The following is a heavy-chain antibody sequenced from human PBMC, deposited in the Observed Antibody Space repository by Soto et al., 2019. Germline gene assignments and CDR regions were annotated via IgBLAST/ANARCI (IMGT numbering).Heavy chain of an antibody. J-gene: IGHJ4*02. D-gene: IGHD6-19*01. CDR3: VKDIHEQWLVSDFEY. CDR2: ISWNSGRI. V-gene: IGHV3-9*01. Sequence: EVQLVESGGGLVQPGRSLRLSCVASGFTFDSYAMHWVRQAPGKGLEWVSGISWNSGRIGYEDSVKGRFTISRDNAQNLLYLEMNSLRVEDTAFYYCVKDIHEQWLVSDFEYWGQGALVTVSS. CDR1: GFTFDSYA.